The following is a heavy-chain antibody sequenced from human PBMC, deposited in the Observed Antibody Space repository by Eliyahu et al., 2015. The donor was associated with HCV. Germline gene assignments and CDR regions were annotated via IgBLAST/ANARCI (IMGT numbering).Heavy chain of an antibody. CDR3: AKGRGYVSPDY. CDR1: GFSFSTYA. V-gene: IGHV3-23*01. Sequence: EVEILEAGGGLVQPGGSLRLSCATSGFSFSTYAMTWVRQAPGKGLEWISAISADAKGTYYVDSVKGRFTISRDSSKNTVFLQMNNLRVEDTAIYYCAKGRGYVSPDYWGQGTLVTVSS. D-gene: IGHD3-16*01. CDR2: ISADAKGT. J-gene: IGHJ4*02.